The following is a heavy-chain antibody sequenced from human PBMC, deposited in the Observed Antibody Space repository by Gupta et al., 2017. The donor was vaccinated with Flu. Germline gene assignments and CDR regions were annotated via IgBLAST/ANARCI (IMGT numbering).Heavy chain of an antibody. D-gene: IGHD1-26*01. CDR1: GFTFSGNG. V-gene: IGHV3-33*03. CDR2: IWYDGRNQ. CDR3: VKDTCGRDGLALPLGFDY. J-gene: IGHJ4*02. Sequence: QVQLVESGGGVVQPGRSLRLSCDASGFTFSGNGMHWVRQAPGKGLEWVAVIWYDGRNQYYEDSGKGRLTISRDNSKNMLYLQIDNLRDEETDIYYCVKDTCGRDGLALPLGFDYWGQGTLV.